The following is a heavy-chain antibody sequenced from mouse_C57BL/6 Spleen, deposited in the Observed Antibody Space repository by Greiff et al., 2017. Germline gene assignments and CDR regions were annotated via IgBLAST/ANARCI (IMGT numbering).Heavy chain of an antibody. V-gene: IGHV1-15*01. Sequence: QVQLQHPGAELVRPGASVTLSCKASGYTFTDYEMHWVKQTPVHGLEWIGAIDPETGGTAYNQKFKGKAILTADKSSSTAYMELRSLTSEDSAVYYCANWEDAMDYWGQGTSVTVSS. J-gene: IGHJ4*01. CDR2: IDPETGGT. CDR3: ANWEDAMDY. D-gene: IGHD4-1*01. CDR1: GYTFTDYE.